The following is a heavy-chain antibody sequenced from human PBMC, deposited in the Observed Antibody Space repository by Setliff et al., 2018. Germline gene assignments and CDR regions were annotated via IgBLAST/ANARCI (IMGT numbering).Heavy chain of an antibody. V-gene: IGHV4-39*07. J-gene: IGHJ4*02. CDR3: ARTYNFWSGYFDY. Sequence: SETLSLTCTVSGGRISGSNRYWGWVRQPPGKGLEWIGSMYSGGNTYYNPSLKSRVTISVDTSKNQFSLKLSSVTAADTAVYYWARTYNFWSGYFDYWGQGTLVTVSS. CDR2: MYSGGNT. CDR1: GGRISGSNRY. D-gene: IGHD3-3*01.